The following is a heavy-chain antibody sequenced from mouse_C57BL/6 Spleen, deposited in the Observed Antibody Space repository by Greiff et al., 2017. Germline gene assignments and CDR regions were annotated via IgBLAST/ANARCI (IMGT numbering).Heavy chain of an antibody. CDR2: IYPGSGST. J-gene: IGHJ4*01. Sequence: VQLQQPGAELVKPGASVKMSCKASGYTFTSYWITWVKQRPGQGLEWIGDIYPGSGSTNYNEKFKSKAKLTVDTSSSTAYMQLSSLTSEDSAVYYCARSIYYDYDGYAMDYWGQGTSVTVSS. V-gene: IGHV1-55*01. CDR1: GYTFTSYW. CDR3: ARSIYYDYDGYAMDY. D-gene: IGHD2-4*01.